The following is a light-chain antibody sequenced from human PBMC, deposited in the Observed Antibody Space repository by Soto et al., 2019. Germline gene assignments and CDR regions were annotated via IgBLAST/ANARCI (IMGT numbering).Light chain of an antibody. Sequence: QSALTQPPSASGSPGQSVTISCTGTSSDVGGYNHVSWYQQHPGKAPKVMIYEVSTRPSGVPDRFSGSKSGNTASLIVSGLQADDEADYYCSSYSDGNIPGVFGTGTKLTVL. CDR1: SSDVGGYNH. CDR2: EVS. CDR3: SSYSDGNIPGV. V-gene: IGLV2-8*01. J-gene: IGLJ1*01.